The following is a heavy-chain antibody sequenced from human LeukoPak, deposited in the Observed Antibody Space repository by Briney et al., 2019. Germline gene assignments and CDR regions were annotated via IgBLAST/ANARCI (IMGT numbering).Heavy chain of an antibody. V-gene: IGHV3-48*03. J-gene: IGHJ4*02. D-gene: IGHD2-21*01. CDR1: GFTFSSYE. Sequence: GGSLRLSCAASGFTFSSYEMNWVRQAPGKGLEWVSYISSSGSTIYYADSVKGRFTISRDNAKNSLYLQMNSLRAEDTAVYYCARDLGDIAYRGAFYYWGQGTLVTVSS. CDR2: ISSSGSTI. CDR3: ARDLGDIAYRGAFYY.